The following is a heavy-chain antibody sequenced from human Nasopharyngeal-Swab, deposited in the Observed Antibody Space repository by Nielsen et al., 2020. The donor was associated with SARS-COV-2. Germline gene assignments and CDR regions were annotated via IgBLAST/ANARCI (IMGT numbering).Heavy chain of an antibody. CDR2: ISGSGGST. V-gene: IGHV3-23*01. Sequence: GESLKISCAASGFTFSSCAMSWVRQAPGKGLEWVSAISGSGGSTYYADSVKGRFTISRDNSKNTLYLQMNSLRAEDTAVYYCAKGHSSSWPDYYYYGMDVWGQGTMVTVSS. CDR1: GFTFSSCA. CDR3: AKGHSSSWPDYYYYGMDV. J-gene: IGHJ6*02. D-gene: IGHD6-13*01.